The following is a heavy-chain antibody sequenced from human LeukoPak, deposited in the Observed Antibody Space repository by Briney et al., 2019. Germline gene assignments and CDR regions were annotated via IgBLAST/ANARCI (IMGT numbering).Heavy chain of an antibody. J-gene: IGHJ4*02. CDR3: ARDYYDSSGYSYNY. V-gene: IGHV3-66*01. Sequence: GGSLRLSSAASVFTVSSNYMSCVRQAPAKGLQWFSLIYSGASTYYADSVKGRFTISRDNSKNTLYLQMNSLRAEDTAVYYCARDYYDSSGYSYNYWGQGTLVTVSS. CDR1: VFTVSSNY. D-gene: IGHD3-22*01. CDR2: IYSGAST.